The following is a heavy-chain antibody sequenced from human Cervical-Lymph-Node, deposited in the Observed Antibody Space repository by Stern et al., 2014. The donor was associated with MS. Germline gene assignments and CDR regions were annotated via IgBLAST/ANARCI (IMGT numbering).Heavy chain of an antibody. CDR3: ARVYYDSSGNDYYYYGMDV. D-gene: IGHD3-22*01. CDR2: INSDGSST. Sequence: EVQLVESGGGLVQPGGSLRLSCAASGFTFSSYWMHWVRQAPGKGLVWVSRINSDGSSTSYADSVKGRFTISRDNAKNTLYLQMNSLRAEDTAVYYCARVYYDSSGNDYYYYGMDVWGQGTTVTVSS. V-gene: IGHV3-74*02. J-gene: IGHJ6*02. CDR1: GFTFSSYW.